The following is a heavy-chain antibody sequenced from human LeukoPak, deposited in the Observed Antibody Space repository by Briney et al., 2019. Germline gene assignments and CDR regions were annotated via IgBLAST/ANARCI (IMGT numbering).Heavy chain of an antibody. D-gene: IGHD2-15*01. Sequence: GASVKVSCKASGYTFTSYYMHWVRQAPGQGLEWMGWINPNSGGTNYAQKFQGRVTMTRDTSISTAYMELSRLRSDDTAVYYCARDRTEVVAATPFPWFDPWGQGTLVTVSS. CDR1: GYTFTSYY. V-gene: IGHV1-2*02. CDR3: ARDRTEVVAATPFPWFDP. CDR2: INPNSGGT. J-gene: IGHJ5*02.